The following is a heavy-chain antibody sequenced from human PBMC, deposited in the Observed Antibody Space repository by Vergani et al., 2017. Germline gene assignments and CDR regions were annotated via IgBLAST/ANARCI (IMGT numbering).Heavy chain of an antibody. CDR3: ARDFVGASXFDY. V-gene: IGHV3-23*01. CDR1: GFTFSSYA. Sequence: EVQLLESGGGLVQPGGSLRLSCAASGFTFSSYAMSWVRQAPGKGLEWVSAISGSGGSTYYADSVKGRFTISRDNSKNTLYLQMNSLRAEDTAVYYCARDFVGASXFDYWGQGTLVTVSS. J-gene: IGHJ4*02. CDR2: ISGSGGST. D-gene: IGHD1-26*01.